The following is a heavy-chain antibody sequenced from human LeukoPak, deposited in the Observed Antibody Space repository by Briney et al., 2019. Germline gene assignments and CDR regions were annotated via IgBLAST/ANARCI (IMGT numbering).Heavy chain of an antibody. Sequence: PGGSLRLSCAASGFTFSSYSMNWVRQAPGKGLEWVSSISSSSTYIHYADSVKGRFTISRANAKNSLYLQMNSLRAEDTAVYYCARDGSVFVYYDSSGYYYGPFDYWGQGTLVTVSS. CDR2: ISSSSTYI. D-gene: IGHD3-22*01. CDR1: GFTFSSYS. CDR3: ARDGSVFVYYDSSGYYYGPFDY. J-gene: IGHJ4*02. V-gene: IGHV3-21*01.